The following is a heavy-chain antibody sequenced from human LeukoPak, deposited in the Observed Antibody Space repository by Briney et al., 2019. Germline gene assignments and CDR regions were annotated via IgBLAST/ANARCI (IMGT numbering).Heavy chain of an antibody. V-gene: IGHV3-7*04. CDR1: VFIFSSIC. Sequence: GGSLRLSCAAFVFIFSSICMTWVRQAPWKGLEWVANIKEDGSRNHCVDSVKGRFTISRDNAKNSLFLQMSSLRVEDTAVYYCARANNAGWFDYWGQGTLVTVSS. D-gene: IGHD6-19*01. CDR3: ARANNAGWFDY. J-gene: IGHJ4*02. CDR2: IKEDGSRN.